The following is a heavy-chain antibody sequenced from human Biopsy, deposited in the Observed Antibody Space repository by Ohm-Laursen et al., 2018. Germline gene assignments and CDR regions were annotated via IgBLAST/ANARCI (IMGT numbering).Heavy chain of an antibody. D-gene: IGHD3-9*01. CDR2: INPTGGTT. CDR1: GYSFTKYS. Sequence: GASVKVSCKASGYSFTKYSINWVRQAPGQGLEWMGIINPTGGTTSYAEKFQGRVTLTRDTSTGTVYLELNSLIYEDTALYYCARDETGSSVFGPYYYGMDVWGQGTTVTVSS. V-gene: IGHV1-46*01. J-gene: IGHJ6*02. CDR3: ARDETGSSVFGPYYYGMDV.